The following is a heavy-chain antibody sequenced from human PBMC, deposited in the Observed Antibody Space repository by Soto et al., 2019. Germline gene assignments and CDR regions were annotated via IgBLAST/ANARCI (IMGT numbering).Heavy chain of an antibody. Sequence: GASVKVSCKASGYTFSRYGISWVRQAPGQGLEWMGWISGYNGDTKYAQKVQGRVTMTIDTSTHTAYMELRSLTSDDTAIYYCAKNGQPPYYYYGMDVWGQGTTVTVSS. CDR3: AKNGQPPYYYYGMDV. V-gene: IGHV1-18*01. J-gene: IGHJ6*02. CDR1: GYTFSRYG. CDR2: ISGYNGDT. D-gene: IGHD2-8*01.